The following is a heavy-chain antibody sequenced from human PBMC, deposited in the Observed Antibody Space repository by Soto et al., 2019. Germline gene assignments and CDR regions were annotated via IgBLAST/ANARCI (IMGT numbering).Heavy chain of an antibody. CDR1: GYAFTTYG. Sequence: QVHLVQSGAEVKKPGASVKVSCQGSGYAFTTYGITWVRQAPGQGLEWMGGISAHNGNTNYAQKLQGRVTVTRDTSTSTAYMELRSLRYDDTAVYYCARGRDGDYWGQGTLVTVSS. CDR3: ARGRDGDY. CDR2: ISAHNGNT. V-gene: IGHV1-18*01. J-gene: IGHJ4*02. D-gene: IGHD6-6*01.